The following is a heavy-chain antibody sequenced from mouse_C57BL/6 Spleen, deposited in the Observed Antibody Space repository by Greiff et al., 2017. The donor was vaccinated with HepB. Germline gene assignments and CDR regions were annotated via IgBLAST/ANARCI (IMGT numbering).Heavy chain of an antibody. V-gene: IGHV1-50*01. CDR2: IDPSDSYT. CDR3: ARSAPPDD. J-gene: IGHJ4*01. Sequence: QVQLQQPGAELVKPGASVKLSCKASGYTFTSYWMQWVKQRPGQGLEWIGEIDPSDSYTNYNQKFKGKATLTVDTSSSTAYMQLSSLTSEDSAVYYCARSAPPDDWGQGTSVTVSS. CDR1: GYTFTSYW.